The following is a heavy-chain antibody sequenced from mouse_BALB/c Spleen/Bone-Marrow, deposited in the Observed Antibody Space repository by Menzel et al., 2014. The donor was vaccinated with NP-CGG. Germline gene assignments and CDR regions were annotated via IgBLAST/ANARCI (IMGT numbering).Heavy chain of an antibody. CDR3: ARQILRGFGY. J-gene: IGHJ3*02. CDR1: GFAFGSYD. V-gene: IGHV5-12-1*01. D-gene: IGHD1-1*01. CDR2: ISSGGGST. Sequence: EVKLMESGGGLVKPGGSLKLSCAASGFAFGSYDMSWVRQTPEKRLEWVAYISSGGGSTYYADTVKGRFTISRDNAKNTLYLQMSSLKSEDTAMYYCARQILRGFGYWGQGTPVTVSA.